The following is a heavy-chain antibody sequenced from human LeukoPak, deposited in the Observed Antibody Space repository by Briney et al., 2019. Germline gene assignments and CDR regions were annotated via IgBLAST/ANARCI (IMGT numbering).Heavy chain of an antibody. J-gene: IGHJ6*03. CDR2: INWNGGST. V-gene: IGHV3-20*04. CDR3: ARVQNNGPDYYYYYMDV. Sequence: SGGSLRLSCAASGFTFNDYGMSWVRQAPGKGLEWVSGINWNGGSTGYADSVKGRFTISRDNAKNSLYLQMNSLRAEDTALYYRARVQNNGPDYYYYYMDVWGKGTTVTVSS. CDR1: GFTFNDYG. D-gene: IGHD1/OR15-1a*01.